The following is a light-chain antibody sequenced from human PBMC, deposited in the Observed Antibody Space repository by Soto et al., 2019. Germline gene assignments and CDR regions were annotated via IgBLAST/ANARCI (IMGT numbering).Light chain of an antibody. Sequence: EIVMTQSPATLSVSPGERATLSCRASQTLYNNLAWYQQKLGQAPRLLIYGASARATDIPARFSGRGSGTEFTLTISGLQSEDFASYYCLQYSDWPLTFGGGTKVEIK. CDR3: LQYSDWPLT. V-gene: IGKV3-15*01. J-gene: IGKJ4*01. CDR2: GAS. CDR1: QTLYNN.